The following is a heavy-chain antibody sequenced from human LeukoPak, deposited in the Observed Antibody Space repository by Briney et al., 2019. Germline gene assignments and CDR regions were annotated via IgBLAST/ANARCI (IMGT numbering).Heavy chain of an antibody. CDR3: AVGGLDYGDYDWFDP. V-gene: IGHV1-69*13. CDR2: IIPIFGTA. J-gene: IGHJ5*02. CDR1: GYTFTIYY. Sequence: GASVKVSCKASGYTFTIYYMHWVRQAPGQGLEWMGGIIPIFGTANYAQKFQGRVTITADESTSTAYMELSSLRSEDTAVYYCAVGGLDYGDYDWFDPWGQGTLVTVSS. D-gene: IGHD4-17*01.